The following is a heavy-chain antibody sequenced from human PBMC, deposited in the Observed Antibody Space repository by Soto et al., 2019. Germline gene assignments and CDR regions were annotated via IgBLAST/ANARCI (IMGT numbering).Heavy chain of an antibody. V-gene: IGHV3-13*01. D-gene: IGHD2-15*01. CDR1: GFTFSGFD. Sequence: EVQLVESGGNLVQPGGSLRLSCEASGFTFSGFDMHWVRQVTGKGLEWVSTIGTSGDTYYAVSVKGRFTISRDNAKNSLSLQLNSLRAGDTAVYFCARGQEVGAHFFDSWGQGTQVTVSS. CDR3: ARGQEVGAHFFDS. CDR2: IGTSGDT. J-gene: IGHJ4*02.